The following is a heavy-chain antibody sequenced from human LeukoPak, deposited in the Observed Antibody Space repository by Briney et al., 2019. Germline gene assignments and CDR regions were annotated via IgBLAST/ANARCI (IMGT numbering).Heavy chain of an antibody. V-gene: IGHV3-30*02. CDR3: ASEFIVVVVAATPHAFDI. J-gene: IGHJ3*02. CDR1: GFTFSSYG. D-gene: IGHD2-15*01. CDR2: IRYDGSNK. Sequence: GGSLRLSCAASGFTFSSYGMHWLRQAPGKGLEWVAFIRYDGSNKYYADSVKGRFTISRDNSKNTLYLQMNSLRAEDTAVYYCASEFIVVVVAATPHAFDIWGQGTMVTVSS.